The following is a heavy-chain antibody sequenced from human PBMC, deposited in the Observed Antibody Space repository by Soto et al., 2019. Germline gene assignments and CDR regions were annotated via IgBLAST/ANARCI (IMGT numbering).Heavy chain of an antibody. Sequence: QVQLVQSGAEVKKPGASVKVSCKASGYTLSSYGISWVRQAPGQGLEWMGWISAYNGHTKYTEKLQGRVTMTTDTSTTTVYMELRSLRSDDTAVYYCARHPDYHDIGGYYFFDYWGQGTLVTVSS. D-gene: IGHD3-22*01. J-gene: IGHJ4*02. CDR1: GYTLSSYG. CDR2: ISAYNGHT. V-gene: IGHV1-18*04. CDR3: ARHPDYHDIGGYYFFDY.